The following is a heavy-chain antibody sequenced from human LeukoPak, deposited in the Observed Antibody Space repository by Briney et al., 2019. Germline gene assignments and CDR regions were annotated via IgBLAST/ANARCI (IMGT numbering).Heavy chain of an antibody. J-gene: IGHJ4*02. CDR2: IWNDGSYK. Sequence: GGSLRLSCAASGFSFFNYGMHWVRQAPGKGLDWVAVIWNDGSYKYYADSVKGRFTISRDNAKNSLYLQMNSLRAEDTAVYYCARDTGDNFDYGGRGTLVTVSS. V-gene: IGHV3-33*01. CDR3: ARDTGDNFDY. CDR1: GFSFFNYG. D-gene: IGHD2-21*02.